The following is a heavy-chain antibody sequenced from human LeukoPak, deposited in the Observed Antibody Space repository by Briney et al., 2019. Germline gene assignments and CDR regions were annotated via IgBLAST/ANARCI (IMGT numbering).Heavy chain of an antibody. J-gene: IGHJ4*02. CDR1: GYSFTSYW. V-gene: IGHV5-51*01. CDR2: IYPGDSDT. D-gene: IGHD5-24*01. CDR3: AGREMATIGDFDY. Sequence: HGESLKISCKGSGYSFTSYWIGWVRQMPGKGLEWMGIIYPGDSDTRYSPSFQGQVTISADKSISTAYLQWSSLKASDTAMYYCAGREMATIGDFDYWGQGTLVTVSS.